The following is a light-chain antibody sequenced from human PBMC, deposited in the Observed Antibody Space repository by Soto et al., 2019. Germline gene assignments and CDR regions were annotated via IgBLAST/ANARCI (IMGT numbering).Light chain of an antibody. Sequence: EIVLTQSPGTLSLSPGERATLSCRASQSVSSSYLAWYQQKPGQAPRLLIYGASTRATGIPDRFSGSGSGTDFTLTIRRLEPEDIAVYYCQQYGSSPIFGQGTKLEIK. J-gene: IGKJ2*01. CDR3: QQYGSSPI. V-gene: IGKV3-20*01. CDR2: GAS. CDR1: QSVSSSY.